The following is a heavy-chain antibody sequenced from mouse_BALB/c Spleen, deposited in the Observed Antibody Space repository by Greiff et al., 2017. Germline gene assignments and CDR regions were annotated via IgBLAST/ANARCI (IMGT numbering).Heavy chain of an antibody. CDR3: ARGGGSSYGDAMDY. J-gene: IGHJ4*01. V-gene: IGHV5-4*02. CDR1: GFTFSDYY. CDR2: ISDGGSYT. Sequence: EVKVEESGGGLVKPGGSLKLSCAASGFTFSDYYMYWVRQTPEKRLEWVATISDGGSYTYYPDSVKGRFTISRDNAKNNLYLQMSSLKSEDTAMYYCARGGGSSYGDAMDYWGQGTSVTVSS. D-gene: IGHD1-1*01.